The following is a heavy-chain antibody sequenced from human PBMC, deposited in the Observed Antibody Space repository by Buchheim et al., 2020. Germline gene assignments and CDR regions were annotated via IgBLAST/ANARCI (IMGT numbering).Heavy chain of an antibody. Sequence: EVQLVESGGGLVQPGGSLRLSCAASGFTFSDHYMDWVRQAPGKGLEWVGRSRNKANSYSTEYAASVKGRFTISRDDSKNSLYLQMNSLKTEDTAVYFCARAPRGGANFDYWGQGTL. V-gene: IGHV3-72*01. CDR3: ARAPRGGANFDY. D-gene: IGHD4/OR15-4a*01. J-gene: IGHJ4*02. CDR2: SRNKANSYST. CDR1: GFTFSDHY.